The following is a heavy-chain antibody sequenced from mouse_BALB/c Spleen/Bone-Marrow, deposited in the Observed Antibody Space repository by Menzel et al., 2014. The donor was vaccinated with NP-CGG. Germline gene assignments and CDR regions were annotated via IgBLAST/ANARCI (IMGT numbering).Heavy chain of an antibody. CDR1: GFNIKDTY. V-gene: IGHV14-3*02. CDR3: ARWEYYAMDY. J-gene: IGHJ4*01. CDR2: IDPANGST. Sequence: VQPQQSGAELVKPGASVKLSCTASGFNIKDTYMRWVKQRPEQGLEWIGRIDPANGSTKYDPKFQGKATITADTSSNTAYLQLSSLTSEDTAVYYCARWEYYAMDYWGQGTSVTVSS. D-gene: IGHD4-1*01.